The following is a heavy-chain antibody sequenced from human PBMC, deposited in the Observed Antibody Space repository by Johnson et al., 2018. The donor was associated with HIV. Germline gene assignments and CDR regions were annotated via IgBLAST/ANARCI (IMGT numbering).Heavy chain of an antibody. CDR1: GFTVSSNY. CDR3: ARGGAGGNSEGAFDI. J-gene: IGHJ3*02. V-gene: IGHV3-53*01. CDR2: IYSGGST. Sequence: MQLVESGGGLIQPGGSLRLSCAASGFTVSSNYMSWVRQAPGKGLEWVSVIYSGGSTSYADSVKGRFTISRDNSKNTLYLQMNSLRAEDTAVYYCARGGAGGNSEGAFDIWGQGTMVTVSS. D-gene: IGHD4-23*01.